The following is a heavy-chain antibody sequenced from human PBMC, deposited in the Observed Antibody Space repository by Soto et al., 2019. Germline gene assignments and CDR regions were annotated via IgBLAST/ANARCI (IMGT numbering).Heavy chain of an antibody. CDR1: GGSFSGYY. D-gene: IGHD5-18*01. CDR3: ARGRRYSYGYENFYYYYYGMDV. CDR2: INHSGST. V-gene: IGHV4-34*01. Sequence: KPSETLSLTCAVYGGSFSGYYWGWIRQPPGKGLEWIGEINHSGSTNYNPSLKSRVTISVDTSKNQFSLKLSSVTAADTAVYYCARGRRYSYGYENFYYYYYGMDVWGQGTTVTVSS. J-gene: IGHJ6*02.